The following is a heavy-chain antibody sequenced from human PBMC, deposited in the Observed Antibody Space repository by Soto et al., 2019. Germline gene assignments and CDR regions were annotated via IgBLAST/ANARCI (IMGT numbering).Heavy chain of an antibody. J-gene: IGHJ4*02. Sequence: GECLKSSCQVSGYTLTIYWIGWVRQMPGKGLEWMGIIYPSDSDTRYSPSFQGQVTISADQSINTAYLQWDSLKASDTAIYYCARPANTVADHFDLWGQGTPVTVSS. CDR1: GYTLTIYW. V-gene: IGHV5-51*01. CDR2: IYPSDSDT. D-gene: IGHD4-17*01. CDR3: ARPANTVADHFDL.